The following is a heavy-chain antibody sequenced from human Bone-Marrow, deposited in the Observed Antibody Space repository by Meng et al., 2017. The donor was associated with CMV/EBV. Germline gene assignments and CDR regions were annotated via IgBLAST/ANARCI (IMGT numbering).Heavy chain of an antibody. J-gene: IGHJ1*01. Sequence: GESLKISCKGSGNSFSSDWIAWVRQMPGKGLEWMGIIYPDDSETKYSPSFQGQVTFSADKSISTAYLQWRSLKASDTAMYYCARVYCSSITCYLGYFQHWGQGTLVTV. CDR1: GNSFSSDW. V-gene: IGHV5-51*01. CDR3: ARVYCSSITCYLGYFQH. CDR2: IYPDDSET. D-gene: IGHD2-2*01.